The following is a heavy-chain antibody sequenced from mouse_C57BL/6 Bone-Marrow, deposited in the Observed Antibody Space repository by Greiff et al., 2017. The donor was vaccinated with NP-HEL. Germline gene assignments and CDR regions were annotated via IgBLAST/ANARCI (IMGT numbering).Heavy chain of an antibody. D-gene: IGHD2-1*01. CDR2: ISYDGSN. CDR1: GYSFTSGYF. V-gene: IGHV3-6*01. Sequence: EVQLQESGPGLVKPSQSLSLTCSVTGYSFTSGYFWYWIRPPPGNQLEWMGYISYDGSNNYNPSLNNRISITRDTSKNQLFLMLSSVTTDDTAAYYCAIGSYYGTGVFAYWGQGTLVTVSA. CDR3: AIGSYYGTGVFAY. J-gene: IGHJ3*01.